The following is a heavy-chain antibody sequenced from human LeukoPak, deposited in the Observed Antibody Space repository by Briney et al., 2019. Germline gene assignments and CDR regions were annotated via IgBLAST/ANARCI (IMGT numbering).Heavy chain of an antibody. Sequence: GGSLRLSCAASGFTFSSYAMSWVRQAPGKGLEWVSAISGSGGSTYYADSVKGRFTISRDNAKNSLYLQMNSLRAEDTAVYYCARGLGQQLAGYYYYYMDVWGKGTTVTVSS. J-gene: IGHJ6*03. V-gene: IGHV3-23*01. CDR2: ISGSGGST. CDR3: ARGLGQQLAGYYYYYMDV. CDR1: GFTFSSYA. D-gene: IGHD6-13*01.